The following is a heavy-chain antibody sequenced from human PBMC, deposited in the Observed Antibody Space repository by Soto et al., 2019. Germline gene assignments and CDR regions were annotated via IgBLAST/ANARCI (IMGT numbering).Heavy chain of an antibody. Sequence: ETLSLTCIVSGESISSSSYYWGWIRQPPGKGLEWIGSIYYSGRTYYNPSFKSRVTISIDTSKNQFSLKLSSVTATDTAVYYCARHRGSSRVRFDPWRQGTLVTVSS. D-gene: IGHD6-13*01. J-gene: IGHJ5*02. CDR1: GESISSSSYY. CDR2: IYYSGRT. V-gene: IGHV4-39*01. CDR3: ARHRGSSRVRFDP.